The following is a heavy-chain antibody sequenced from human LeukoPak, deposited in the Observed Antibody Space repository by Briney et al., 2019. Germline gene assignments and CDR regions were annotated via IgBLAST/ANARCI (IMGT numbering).Heavy chain of an antibody. Sequence: GGSLRLSCAASGFTFSSSAMSWVRQVPGRGPEWVANVNRDGSETYYLDSVKGRFTISKDNAKNSLYLQMNSLRAEDTALYHCARNNGMDVWGQGTTVIVSS. V-gene: IGHV3-7*03. CDR3: ARNNGMDV. CDR2: VNRDGSET. J-gene: IGHJ6*02. CDR1: GFTFSSSA.